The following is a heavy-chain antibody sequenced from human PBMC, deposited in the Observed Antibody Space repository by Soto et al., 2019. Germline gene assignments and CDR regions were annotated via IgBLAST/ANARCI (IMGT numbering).Heavy chain of an antibody. CDR3: ARAVEAGHPRGYYYYGMDV. Sequence: SETLSLTCTVSGGSISSYYWSWIRQPPGKGLEWIGYIYYSGSTNYNPSLKSRVTISVDTSKNQFSLKLSSVTAADTAVYYCARAVEAGHPRGYYYYGMDVWGQGTTVTVSS. CDR2: IYYSGST. D-gene: IGHD6-19*01. V-gene: IGHV4-59*01. J-gene: IGHJ6*02. CDR1: GGSISSYY.